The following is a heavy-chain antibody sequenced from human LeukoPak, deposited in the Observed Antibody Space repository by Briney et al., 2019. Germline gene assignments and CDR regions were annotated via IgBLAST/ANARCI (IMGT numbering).Heavy chain of an antibody. CDR1: GGTFSSYA. CDR2: MNPNSGNT. J-gene: IGHJ4*02. Sequence: ASVKVSCKASGGTFSSYAISWVRQAPGQGLEWMRWMNPNSGNTGYAQKFQGRVTITRNTSISTAYMELSSLRSEDTAVYCCATETGTVVYWGQGTLVTASS. V-gene: IGHV1-8*03. D-gene: IGHD1-7*01. CDR3: ATETGTVVY.